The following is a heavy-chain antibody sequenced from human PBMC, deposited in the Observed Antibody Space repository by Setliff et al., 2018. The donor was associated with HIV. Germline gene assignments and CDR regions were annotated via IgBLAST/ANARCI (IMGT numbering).Heavy chain of an antibody. D-gene: IGHD3-16*01. CDR3: VNPSGAMGDFDS. CDR2: VYTSGST. CDR1: GGSMSTYY. V-gene: IGHV4-4*07. Sequence: SETLSLTCSVSGGSMSTYYWSWIRQPAGKRLEWIGRVYTSGSTIYNPSLRSRVTMSVDTSKSQFSLQLTSVTAADTAVYYCVNPSGAMGDFDSWGQGTLVTVSS. J-gene: IGHJ4*02.